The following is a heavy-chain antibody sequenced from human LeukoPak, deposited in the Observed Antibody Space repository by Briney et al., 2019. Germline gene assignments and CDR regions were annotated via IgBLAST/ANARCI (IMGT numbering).Heavy chain of an antibody. V-gene: IGHV1-18*04. Sequence: ASVKVSCKASGYTFTNYYMHWVRQAPGQGLEWMGWISAYNGNTNYAQKLQGRVTMTTDTSTSTAYMELRSLRSDDTAVYYCARGPLAYCGGDCSDDAFDIWGQGTMVTVSS. CDR1: GYTFTNYY. CDR2: ISAYNGNT. J-gene: IGHJ3*02. D-gene: IGHD2-21*01. CDR3: ARGPLAYCGGDCSDDAFDI.